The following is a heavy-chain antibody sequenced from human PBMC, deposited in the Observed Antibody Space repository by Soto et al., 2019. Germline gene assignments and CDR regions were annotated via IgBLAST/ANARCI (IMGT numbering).Heavy chain of an antibody. V-gene: IGHV3-23*01. CDR2: ISGSGGST. D-gene: IGHD6-13*01. J-gene: IGHJ4*02. Sequence: GGSLRLSCAASGFTFSSYAMSWVRQAPGKGLEWVSAISGSGGSTYYADSVKGRFTISRDNSKNTLYLQMNSLRAEDTAVYYCAKVHHPSSSWIRRGIDYWGQGTLVTVSS. CDR3: AKVHHPSSSWIRRGIDY. CDR1: GFTFSSYA.